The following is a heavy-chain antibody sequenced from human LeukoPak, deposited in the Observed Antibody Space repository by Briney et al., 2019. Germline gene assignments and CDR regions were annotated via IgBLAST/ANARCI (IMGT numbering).Heavy chain of an antibody. D-gene: IGHD5-24*01. J-gene: IGHJ4*02. CDR2: IKPDGSEK. CDR1: AFTFSRYY. Sequence: GGSLRLSCAASAFTFSRYYMSWVRQAPGKGLEWVASIKPDGSEKYYVDSVKGRFTISRDNPQKSRYLQMRRLRVEDTAAYYCAKDGDGIEAPFDYWGEGNLVTVSS. V-gene: IGHV3-7*01. CDR3: AKDGDGIEAPFDY.